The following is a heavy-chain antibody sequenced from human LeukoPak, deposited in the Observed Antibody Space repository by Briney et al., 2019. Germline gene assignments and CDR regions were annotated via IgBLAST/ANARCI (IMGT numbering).Heavy chain of an antibody. V-gene: IGHV1-2*02. CDR1: GYSFTEYS. CDR3: ARVFLRPYADYYYGMDV. Sequence: ASVKVSCKTSGYSFTEYSLHWVRQGQAPGQGLEWVGWINPNSGGTNYAQKFQGRVTMTRDTSISTAYMELSRLRSDDTAVYYCARVFLRPYADYYYGMDVWGQGTTVTVSS. D-gene: IGHD2-2*01. CDR2: INPNSGGT. J-gene: IGHJ6*02.